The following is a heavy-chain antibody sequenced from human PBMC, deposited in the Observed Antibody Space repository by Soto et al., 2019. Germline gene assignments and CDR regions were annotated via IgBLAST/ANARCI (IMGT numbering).Heavy chain of an antibody. J-gene: IGHJ3*02. CDR3: ARDLLWAYYDILTGYAPNAFDI. V-gene: IGHV1-18*01. CDR1: GYTFTSYG. D-gene: IGHD3-9*01. Sequence: ASVKVSCKASGYTFTSYGISWVRQAPGQELEWMGWISAYNGNTNYAQKLQGRVTMTTNTSTSTAYMELRSLRSDDTAVYYCARDLLWAYYDILTGYAPNAFDIWGQGTMVTVSS. CDR2: ISAYNGNT.